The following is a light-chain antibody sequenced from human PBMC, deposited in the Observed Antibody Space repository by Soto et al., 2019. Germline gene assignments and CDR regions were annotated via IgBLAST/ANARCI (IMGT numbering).Light chain of an antibody. V-gene: IGKV3-20*01. CDR2: GAS. CDR3: QQYGSSRWT. J-gene: IGKJ1*01. CDR1: QSVSSIY. Sequence: EIVLTQSPGTLSLSPGERATLSCRASQSVSSIYLAWYQQKPGQAPRLLIYGASSRATGIPDRFSGSGSGTDFTLTISRLEPEDFAEYYCQQYGSSRWTFGQGTKV.